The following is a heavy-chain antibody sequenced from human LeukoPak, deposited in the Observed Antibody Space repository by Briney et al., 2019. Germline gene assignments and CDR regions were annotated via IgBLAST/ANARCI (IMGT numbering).Heavy chain of an antibody. CDR3: ARDDGFYSASGIYQNYFDH. CDR2: LKKDGSEK. D-gene: IGHD3-10*01. Sequence: GGSLRLSCAAPGFTFSAYWMSWVRQAPGKGLEWVANLKKDGSEKYYVDSVKGRFTISRDNAKNSLYLQMNSLRGEDTAVYYCARDDGFYSASGIYQNYFDHWGQGILVTVSP. CDR1: GFTFSAYW. V-gene: IGHV3-7*01. J-gene: IGHJ4*02.